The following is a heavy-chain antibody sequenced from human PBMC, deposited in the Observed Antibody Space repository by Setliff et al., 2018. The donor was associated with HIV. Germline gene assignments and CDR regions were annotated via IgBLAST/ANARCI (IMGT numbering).Heavy chain of an antibody. CDR2: VSPGGTT. D-gene: IGHD1-7*01. CDR1: GYSISSGYY. CDR3: ARGGATGTTRLDY. J-gene: IGHJ4*02. Sequence: SETLSVTCAVSGYSISSGYYWGWIRQPPGEGLEWIGSVSPGGTTYYNPSLKSRVTISVDTSQNQVSLKLTSVTAADTAVYYCARGGATGTTRLDYWGQGTLVTVSS. V-gene: IGHV4-38-2*01.